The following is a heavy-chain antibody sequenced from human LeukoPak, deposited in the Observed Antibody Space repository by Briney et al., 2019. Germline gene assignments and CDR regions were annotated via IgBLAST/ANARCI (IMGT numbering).Heavy chain of an antibody. CDR2: INPSSGGT. CDR1: GYTFTGYY. CDR3: ARLSDVDTTMAQGFDY. J-gene: IGHJ4*02. Sequence: ASVKVSCTASGYTFTGYYMHWVRQAPGQGLAWMGWINPSSGGTNYAQKFQGRVTMTRDTSISTAYMELSRLRSDDTAVYYCARLSDVDTTMAQGFDYWGQGTLVTVSS. V-gene: IGHV1-2*02. D-gene: IGHD5-18*01.